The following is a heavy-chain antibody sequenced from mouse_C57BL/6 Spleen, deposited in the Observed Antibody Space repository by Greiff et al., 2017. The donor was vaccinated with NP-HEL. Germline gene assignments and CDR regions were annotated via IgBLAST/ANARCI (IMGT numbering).Heavy chain of an antibody. J-gene: IGHJ2*01. V-gene: IGHV6-3*01. CDR2: IRLKSDNYAT. CDR3: RGLGPYYFDY. Sequence: EVNLVESGGGLVQPGGSMKLSCVASGFTFTNYWMNWVRQSPEKGLEWVAQIRLKSDNYATHYAESVKGRFTISRDDSKSSVYLQMNNLRAEDTGIYYCRGLGPYYFDYWGQGTTLTVSS. CDR1: GFTFTNYW. D-gene: IGHD4-1*01.